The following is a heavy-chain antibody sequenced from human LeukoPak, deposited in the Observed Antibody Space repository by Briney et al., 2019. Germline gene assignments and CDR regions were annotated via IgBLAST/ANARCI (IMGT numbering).Heavy chain of an antibody. D-gene: IGHD3-3*01. Sequence: ASVKVSCKVSGYTLTELSMHWVRQAPGKGLEWRGGFDPEDGETIYAQKFLGRVTMTEDTSTDTAYMELSSLRSEDTAVYYCATAGLWSGYPTGDYWGQGTLVTVSS. CDR3: ATAGLWSGYPTGDY. J-gene: IGHJ4*02. V-gene: IGHV1-24*01. CDR1: GYTLTELS. CDR2: FDPEDGET.